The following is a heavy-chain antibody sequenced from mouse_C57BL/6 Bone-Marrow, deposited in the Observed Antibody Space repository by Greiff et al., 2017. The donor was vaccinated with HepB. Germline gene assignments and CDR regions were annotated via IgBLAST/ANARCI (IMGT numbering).Heavy chain of an antibody. D-gene: IGHD3-2*02. J-gene: IGHJ4*01. Sequence: DVKLQESGGGLVQPGGSLKLSCAASGFTFSDYGMAWVRQAPRKGPEWVAFISNSAYSIYYADTVTGRFTISRENAKNTLYLEMSSLRSEDTAMYYCARQGGSGYDYAMDYWGQGTSVTVSS. V-gene: IGHV5-15*01. CDR2: ISNSAYSI. CDR1: GFTFSDYG. CDR3: ARQGGSGYDYAMDY.